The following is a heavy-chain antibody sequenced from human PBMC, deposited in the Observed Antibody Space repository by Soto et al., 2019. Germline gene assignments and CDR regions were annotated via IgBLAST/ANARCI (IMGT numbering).Heavy chain of an antibody. Sequence: ASVKVSCKASGYSFTNNDVSWVRQATGQGLEWMGWMNPGSGDTGYAQKFQGRVTMTRDISIATAYMELSSLRSDNTAIYYCARMATFGSLNWFDPWGQGTLVTVSS. V-gene: IGHV1-8*01. D-gene: IGHD3-16*01. J-gene: IGHJ5*02. CDR2: MNPGSGDT. CDR3: ARMATFGSLNWFDP. CDR1: GYSFTNND.